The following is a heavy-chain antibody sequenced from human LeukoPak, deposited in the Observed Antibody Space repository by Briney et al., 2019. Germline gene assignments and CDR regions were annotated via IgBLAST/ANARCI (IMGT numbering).Heavy chain of an antibody. CDR1: GGSINSYY. J-gene: IGHJ3*01. CDR2: IYTSGSA. Sequence: SETLSLTCTVSGGSINSYYWSWIRQPAGEGLEWIGRIYTSGSANYSPSLKSRVTISVDTSKNQFSLKLSSVTAADTAVYYCARSYGDYITGAYAFDVWGQGTMVTVSS. D-gene: IGHD4-17*01. V-gene: IGHV4-4*07. CDR3: ARSYGDYITGAYAFDV.